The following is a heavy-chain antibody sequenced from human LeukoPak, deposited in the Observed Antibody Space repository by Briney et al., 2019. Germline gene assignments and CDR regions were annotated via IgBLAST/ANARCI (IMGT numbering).Heavy chain of an antibody. J-gene: IGHJ6*02. Sequence: KPSETLGVTCAVYGGTFIGYYWSWIRQPPGKGLEWIDEINHSGSTNYNPSLKSRVTISVDTSKNQFSLKLSSVTAADTAVYYCARGRPILGDSLRSDVYYYGMDVWGQGTTVTVSS. D-gene: IGHD2-21*02. CDR3: ARGRPILGDSLRSDVYYYGMDV. V-gene: IGHV4-34*01. CDR2: INHSGST. CDR1: GGTFIGYY.